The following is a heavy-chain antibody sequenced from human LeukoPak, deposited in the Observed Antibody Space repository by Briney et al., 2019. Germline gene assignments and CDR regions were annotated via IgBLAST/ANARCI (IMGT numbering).Heavy chain of an antibody. CDR2: ISGSGGST. CDR1: GFTFSSYG. Sequence: PGGSLRLSCAASGFTFSSYGMSWVRQAPGKGLEWVSAISGSGGSTYYADSVKGRFTISRDNSKNTLYLQMNSLRAEDTAVYYCAKSRTLLWFGELSYDYWGQGTLVTVSS. V-gene: IGHV3-23*01. CDR3: AKSRTLLWFGELSYDY. J-gene: IGHJ4*02. D-gene: IGHD3-10*01.